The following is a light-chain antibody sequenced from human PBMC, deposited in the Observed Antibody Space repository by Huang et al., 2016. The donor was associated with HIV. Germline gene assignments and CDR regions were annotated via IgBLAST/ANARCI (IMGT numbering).Light chain of an antibody. Sequence: DIQLTQSPSSLSASVGDRVTITCRATQNTNNYLNWYQHKPGKAPKLLIYAASNLEGGVPSRFSGSGSGTDFTRTISSLQPEDFATYYCQQSFNTPQTFGQGTKVEIK. CDR2: AAS. V-gene: IGKV1-39*01. CDR1: QNTNNY. J-gene: IGKJ1*01. CDR3: QQSFNTPQT.